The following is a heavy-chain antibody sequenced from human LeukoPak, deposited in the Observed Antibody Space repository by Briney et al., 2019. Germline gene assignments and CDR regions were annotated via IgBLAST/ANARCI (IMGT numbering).Heavy chain of an antibody. CDR2: IIPIFGAA. CDR3: AKEIDFWSGYSSDY. D-gene: IGHD3-3*01. Sequence: GASVKVSCKASGGTFSSYAISWVRQAPGQGLEWMGGIIPIFGAANYAQKFQGRVTITADESTSTAYMELSSLRSEDTAVYYCAKEIDFWSGYSSDYWGQGTLVTVSS. V-gene: IGHV1-69*13. J-gene: IGHJ4*02. CDR1: GGTFSSYA.